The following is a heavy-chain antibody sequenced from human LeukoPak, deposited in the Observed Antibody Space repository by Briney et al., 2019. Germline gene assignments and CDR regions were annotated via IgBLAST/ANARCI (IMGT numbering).Heavy chain of an antibody. J-gene: IGHJ6*02. D-gene: IGHD3-3*02. V-gene: IGHV3-7*03. Sequence: PGGSLRLSCAASGFTFSSYWMSWVRQAPGKGLEWVANIKQDGSEKYYVDSVKGRFTISRDNAKNSLYLQMNSLRAEDTAVYYCASSREVQNAFYYYYGMDVWGQGTTVTVSS. CDR2: IKQDGSEK. CDR1: GFTFSSYW. CDR3: ASSREVQNAFYYYYGMDV.